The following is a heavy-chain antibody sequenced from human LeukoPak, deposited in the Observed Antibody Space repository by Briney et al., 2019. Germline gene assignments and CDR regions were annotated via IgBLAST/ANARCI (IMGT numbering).Heavy chain of an antibody. D-gene: IGHD5-18*01. Sequence: PSETLCLTCAVYGGSFRGAYWCGSRHPPREGREGGGEINHSGSTNYNPSLKSRGTISVDTSKNQFSLKLSSVTAADTAVYYCARARGGYSYGYHYWGQGTLVTVSS. CDR2: INHSGST. CDR1: GGSFRGAY. J-gene: IGHJ4*02. CDR3: ARARGGYSYGYHY. V-gene: IGHV4-34*01.